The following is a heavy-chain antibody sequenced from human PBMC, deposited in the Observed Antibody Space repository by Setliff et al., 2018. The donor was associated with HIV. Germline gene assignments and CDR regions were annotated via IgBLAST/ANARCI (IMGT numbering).Heavy chain of an antibody. J-gene: IGHJ5*02. Sequence: PSETLSLTCAVYGGSFTGYFWSWIRQSPGKGLEWIGEINDSGDTNYNPSLQSRVTMSVDTSKNQFSLKVRSLTAADTGLYYCARVKSIKTTLVRLWPRFDLWGQGTQVTVSS. CDR1: GGSFTGYF. CDR3: ARVKSIKTTLVRLWPRFDL. CDR2: INDSGDT. V-gene: IGHV4-34*01. D-gene: IGHD3-10*01.